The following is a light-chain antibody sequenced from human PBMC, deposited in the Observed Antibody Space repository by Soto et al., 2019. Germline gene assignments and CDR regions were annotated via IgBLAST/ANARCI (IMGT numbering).Light chain of an antibody. CDR1: SIDVGGYNY. CDR3: CSYADNSLYV. J-gene: IGLJ1*01. CDR2: DVT. V-gene: IGLV2-11*01. Sequence: QSALSQPRSVSGSPGQSVTISCTGTSIDVGGYNYVSWYQLHPRKAPKLIIYDVTKRPSGVPDRFSGSKSGNTASLTISGLQAEDEADYFCCSYADNSLYVLGTGTKLTVL.